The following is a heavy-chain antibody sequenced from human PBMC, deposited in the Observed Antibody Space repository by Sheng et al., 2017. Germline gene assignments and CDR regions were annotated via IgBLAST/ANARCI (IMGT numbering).Heavy chain of an antibody. CDR2: ISSSSSYI. CDR3: GRDRGIVGAVDY. D-gene: IGHD1-26*01. J-gene: IGHJ4*02. V-gene: IGHV3-21*01. Sequence: EVRLVESGGGLVKPGGSLTLSCAASGFTFSNYSMNWVRQAPGKGLEWVSSISSSSSYIYYTDSVKGRFTISRDNAKNSLYLQMNSLRAEDTAVYFCGRDRGIVGAVDYWGQGTLVTVSS. CDR1: GFTFSNYS.